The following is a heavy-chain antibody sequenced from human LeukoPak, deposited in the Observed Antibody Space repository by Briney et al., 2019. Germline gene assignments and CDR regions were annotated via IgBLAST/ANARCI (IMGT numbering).Heavy chain of an antibody. CDR2: ISAYNGNT. V-gene: IGHV1-18*01. CDR1: GYTFTSYG. D-gene: IGHD6-19*01. J-gene: IGHJ5*02. CDR3: ARDLASSGWYPFDP. Sequence: ASVKVSCKASGYTFTSYGISWVRQAPGQGLEWMGWISAYNGNTNYAQKLQGRVTMTTDTSTSTAYMGLRSLRSDDAAVYYCARDLASSGWYPFDPWGQGTLVTVSS.